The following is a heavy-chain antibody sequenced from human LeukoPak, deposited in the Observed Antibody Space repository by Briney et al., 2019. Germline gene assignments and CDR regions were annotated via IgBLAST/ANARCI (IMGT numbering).Heavy chain of an antibody. CDR1: GFTFNSYS. J-gene: IGHJ5*01. D-gene: IGHD6-19*01. CDR3: AREFRSGYISRWFDY. CDR2: IKQDGSEK. V-gene: IGHV3-7*01. Sequence: PGGSLRLSCAASGFTFNSYSMNWVRQAPGKGLEWVANIKQDGSEKWYVDSVKGRFTISRDNAKNSLYLQMNSLRVEDTAVYYCAREFRSGYISRWFDYWGQGTLVTVSS.